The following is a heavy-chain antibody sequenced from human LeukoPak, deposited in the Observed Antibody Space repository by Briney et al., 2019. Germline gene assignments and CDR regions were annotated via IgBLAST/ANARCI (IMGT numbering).Heavy chain of an antibody. V-gene: IGHV1-18*01. CDR3: ARSYYYDSSGYPDY. J-gene: IGHJ4*02. D-gene: IGHD3-22*01. CDR2: ISAYNGNT. Sequence: GASVKVSCTASGYTFTSYGISWVRQAPGQGLEWMGWISAYNGNTNYAQKLQGRVTMTTDTSTSTAYMELRSLRSDDTAVYYCARSYYYDSSGYPDYWGQGTLVTVSS. CDR1: GYTFTSYG.